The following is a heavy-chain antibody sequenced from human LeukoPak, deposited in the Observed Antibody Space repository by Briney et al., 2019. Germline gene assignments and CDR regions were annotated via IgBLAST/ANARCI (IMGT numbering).Heavy chain of an antibody. CDR1: GFTFSSYE. D-gene: IGHD3-3*01. V-gene: IGHV3-48*03. CDR3: ARGDFGVAGYFDY. J-gene: IGHJ4*02. CDR2: ISSSGSTI. Sequence: PGGSLRLSCAASGFTFSSYEMNWVRQAPGKGLEWVSYISSSGSTIYYADSVKGRFTISRDNAKNSLYLQMNSLRAEDTAVYYCARGDFGVAGYFDYWGQGTLVTVSS.